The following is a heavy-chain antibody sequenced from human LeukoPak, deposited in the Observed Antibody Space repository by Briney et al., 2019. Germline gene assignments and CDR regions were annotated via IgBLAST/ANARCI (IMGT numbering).Heavy chain of an antibody. CDR1: GFTFSSYG. Sequence: PGGSLRLSCAASGFTFSSYGMHWVRQAPGKGLEWVAVISYDGSNKYYADSVKGRFTISRDNSKNTLYLQMNSLRAEDTAVYYCASGGWLQSFDYWGQGTLVTVSS. CDR2: ISYDGSNK. J-gene: IGHJ4*02. D-gene: IGHD5-24*01. V-gene: IGHV3-30*03. CDR3: ASGGWLQSFDY.